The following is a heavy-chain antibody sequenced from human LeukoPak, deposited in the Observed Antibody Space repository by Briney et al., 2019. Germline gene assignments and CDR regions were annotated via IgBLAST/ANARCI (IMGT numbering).Heavy chain of an antibody. CDR1: GGSLSGYY. CDR2: INHSGST. CDR3: AREAAGPRRRYFQH. D-gene: IGHD6-13*01. Sequence: PSETLSLTCAVYGGSLSGYYWSWIRQPPGKGLEWIGEINHSGSTNYNPSLKSRVTISVDTSKNQFSLKLSSVTAADTAVYYCAREAAGPRRRYFQHWGQGTLVTVSS. V-gene: IGHV4-34*01. J-gene: IGHJ1*01.